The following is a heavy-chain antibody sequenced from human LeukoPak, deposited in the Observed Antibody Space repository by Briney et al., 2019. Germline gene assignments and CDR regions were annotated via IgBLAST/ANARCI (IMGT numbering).Heavy chain of an antibody. CDR2: INTDGSST. D-gene: IGHD3-10*01. CDR3: ARTVPGYFFDY. J-gene: IGHJ4*02. Sequence: PGGSLRPSCAASGFTFSSYWMHWVRQVPGKGLVWVSRINTDGSSTSYADSVKGRFTISRDNAKNTLYLQMDSLRAEDTAVYYCARTVPGYFFDYWGQGTLVTVSS. CDR1: GFTFSSYW. V-gene: IGHV3-74*01.